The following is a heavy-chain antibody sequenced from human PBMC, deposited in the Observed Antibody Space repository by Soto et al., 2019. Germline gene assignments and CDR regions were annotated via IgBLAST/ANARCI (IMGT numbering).Heavy chain of an antibody. CDR2: ISGSGGST. CDR1: GFTFSSYA. D-gene: IGHD3-10*01. V-gene: IGHV3-23*01. Sequence: EVQLLESGGGLVQPGGSLRLSCAASGFTFSSYAMSWVRQAPGKGLEWVSAISGSGGSTYYADSVKGRFTISRDNSKNRLYLQMNSRRAEDTAVYYCAKAGGFGGYWYFDLWGRGTLVTVSS. J-gene: IGHJ2*01. CDR3: AKAGGFGGYWYFDL.